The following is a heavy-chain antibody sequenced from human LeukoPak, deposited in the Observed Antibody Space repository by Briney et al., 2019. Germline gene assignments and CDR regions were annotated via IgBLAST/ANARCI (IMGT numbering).Heavy chain of an antibody. CDR2: INHSGST. J-gene: IGHJ4*02. V-gene: IGHV4-34*01. CDR1: GGSFSGYY. Sequence: PSETLSLTCAVYGGSFSGYYWSWIRQPPGKGLEWIGEINHSGSTNYNPSLKSRVTISVDTSKNQFSLKLSSVTAADTAVYYCARGLGKYQLLAFDYWGQGTLVTVSS. D-gene: IGHD2-2*01. CDR3: ARGLGKYQLLAFDY.